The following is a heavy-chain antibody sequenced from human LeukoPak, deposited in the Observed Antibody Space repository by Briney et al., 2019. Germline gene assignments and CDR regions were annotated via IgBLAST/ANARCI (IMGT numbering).Heavy chain of an antibody. J-gene: IGHJ4*02. D-gene: IGHD5-12*01. Sequence: ASVKVSCKASGYTFTGYYIHWVRQATGQGLEWMGWMNPNSGNTGYAQKFQGRVTMTRNTSISTAYMELSSLRSEDTAVYYCARGRGRGKYSGYDYYFDYWGQGTLVTVSS. CDR2: MNPNSGNT. CDR1: GYTFTGYY. CDR3: ARGRGRGKYSGYDYYFDY. V-gene: IGHV1-8*02.